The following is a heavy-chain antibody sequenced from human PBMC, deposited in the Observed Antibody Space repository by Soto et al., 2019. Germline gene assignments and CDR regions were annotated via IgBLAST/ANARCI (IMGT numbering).Heavy chain of an antibody. Sequence: GGSLRLSCSASGFSFNMYGVHWVRQAPGKGLQYVSAISSSGDNTYYADSVKGRFTISRDNSKNTLYLQMRSLRAEDTAVYYCVNPPFYYSDSPTYYSVRGRGTLGTVSS. CDR2: ISSSGDNT. CDR3: VNPPFYYSDSPTYYSV. CDR1: GFSFNMYG. D-gene: IGHD3-22*01. J-gene: IGHJ4*03. V-gene: IGHV3-64D*06.